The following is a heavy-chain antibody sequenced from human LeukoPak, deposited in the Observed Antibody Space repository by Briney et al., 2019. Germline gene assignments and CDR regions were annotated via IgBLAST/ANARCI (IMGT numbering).Heavy chain of an antibody. CDR1: GSTFSSYA. Sequence: TGGSLRLSCAASGSTFSSYAMSWVRQAPGKGLEWVAAISGSGGRTYYADSVKGRFTISRDNSKNTLYLQMNSLRAEDTAVYYCAKDHRVWFGDDAFDIWGQGTMVTVSS. CDR2: ISGSGGRT. CDR3: AKDHRVWFGDDAFDI. D-gene: IGHD3-10*01. V-gene: IGHV3-23*01. J-gene: IGHJ3*02.